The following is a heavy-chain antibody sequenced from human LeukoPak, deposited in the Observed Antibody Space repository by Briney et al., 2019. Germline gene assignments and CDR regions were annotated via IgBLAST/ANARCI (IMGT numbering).Heavy chain of an antibody. D-gene: IGHD5-24*01. CDR3: ARELREEMAPELETDAFDI. CDR2: INPSGGST. CDR1: GYTFTSYY. Sequence: ASVKVSCKASGYTFTSYYMHWVRQAPGQGLEWMGIINPSGGSTSYAQKFQGRVTMTRDMSTSTVYMELSSLRSDDTAVYYCARELREEMAPELETDAFDIWGQGTMVTVSS. J-gene: IGHJ3*02. V-gene: IGHV1-46*01.